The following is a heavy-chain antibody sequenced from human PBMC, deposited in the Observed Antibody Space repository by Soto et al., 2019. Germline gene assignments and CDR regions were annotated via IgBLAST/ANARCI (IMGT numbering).Heavy chain of an antibody. D-gene: IGHD5-12*01. CDR1: GFTFSSYA. V-gene: IGHV3-23*01. Sequence: SGGSLRLSCAASGFTFSSYAMSWVRQAPGKGLEWVSAISGSGGSTYYADSVKGRFTISRDNSKNTLYLQMNSLRAEDTAVYYCANPRRGSRGIVATPDMAPDYWGQGTLVTVSS. CDR3: ANPRRGSRGIVATPDMAPDY. J-gene: IGHJ4*02. CDR2: ISGSGGST.